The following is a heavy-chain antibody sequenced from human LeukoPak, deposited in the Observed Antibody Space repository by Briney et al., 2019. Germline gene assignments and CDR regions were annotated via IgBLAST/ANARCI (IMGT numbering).Heavy chain of an antibody. J-gene: IGHJ4*02. CDR1: GYTFISYG. CDR2: ISGYNGNT. CDR3: ARAAGYGDYTRLWSSEY. D-gene: IGHD4-17*01. V-gene: IGHV1-18*04. Sequence: GSVKVSCNASGYTFISYGISWVRQAPGQGLEWMGWISGYNGNTNYAQKLQGRVTMTTDTSTSTAYMELRSLRSDDTAVYYCARAAGYGDYTRLWSSEYWGQGTLVTVSS.